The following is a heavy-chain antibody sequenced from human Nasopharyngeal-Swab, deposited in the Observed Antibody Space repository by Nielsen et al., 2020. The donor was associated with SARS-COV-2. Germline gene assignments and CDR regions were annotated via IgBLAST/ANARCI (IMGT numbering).Heavy chain of an antibody. D-gene: IGHD4-11*01. CDR2: IYSGGST. CDR1: GFTVSSNY. Sequence: GESLKISCAASGFTVSSNYMSWVRQAPGKGLEWVSVIYSGGSTYYADSVKGRFTISRDNSKNTLYLQMNSLRAEDTAVYYCAKDFSNYDNFDYWGQGTLVTVSS. V-gene: IGHV3-53*01. CDR3: AKDFSNYDNFDY. J-gene: IGHJ4*02.